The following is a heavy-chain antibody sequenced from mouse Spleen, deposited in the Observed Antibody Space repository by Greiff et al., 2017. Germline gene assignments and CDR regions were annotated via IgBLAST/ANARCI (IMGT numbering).Heavy chain of an antibody. Sequence: EVQLVESGGGLVKPGGSLKLSCEASGFTFSSYAMSWVRQTPEKRLEWVATISDGGSYTYYPDNVKGRFTISRDNAKNNLYLQMSHLKSEDTAMYYCARNYYGSSWYFDVWGTGTTVTVSS. D-gene: IGHD1-1*01. CDR3: ARNYYGSSWYFDV. V-gene: IGHV5-4*01. J-gene: IGHJ1*03. CDR2: ISDGGSYT. CDR1: GFTFSSYA.